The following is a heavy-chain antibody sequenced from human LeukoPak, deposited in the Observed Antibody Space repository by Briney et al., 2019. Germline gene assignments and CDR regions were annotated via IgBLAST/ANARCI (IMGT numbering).Heavy chain of an antibody. V-gene: IGHV1-69*05. D-gene: IGHD2-2*01. J-gene: IGHJ4*02. CDR3: ARGGYQLPHFDY. Sequence: ASVKVSCKASGGTFSSYAISWVRQAPGQGLEWMGGIIPIFGTANYAQKFQGRVTITTDESTSTAYMELSSLRSEDTAVYYCARGGYQLPHFDYWGQGTLVTVSS. CDR1: GGTFSSYA. CDR2: IIPIFGTA.